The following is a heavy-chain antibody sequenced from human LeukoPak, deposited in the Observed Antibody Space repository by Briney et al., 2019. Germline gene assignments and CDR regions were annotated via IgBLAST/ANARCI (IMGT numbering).Heavy chain of an antibody. Sequence: SETLSLTCNVSGGSISNYFWSWIRQPPGKGLEWIGFITYSGSTDHNPSLRSRVTISVDASKNQFSLKLTSVTAANTAVYYCVRHTTSGWYQVVYWGQGTLVTVSS. D-gene: IGHD6-19*01. V-gene: IGHV4-59*01. J-gene: IGHJ4*02. CDR1: GGSISNYF. CDR2: ITYSGST. CDR3: VRHTTSGWYQVVY.